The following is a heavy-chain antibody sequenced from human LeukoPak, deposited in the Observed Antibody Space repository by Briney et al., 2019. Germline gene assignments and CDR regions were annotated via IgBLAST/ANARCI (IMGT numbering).Heavy chain of an antibody. CDR2: ISSNGGST. CDR3: ARDPGSGSYHYYFDC. CDR1: GFTFSSYA. V-gene: IGHV3-64*01. D-gene: IGHD1-26*01. J-gene: IGHJ4*01. Sequence: PGGSLRLSCAASGFTFSSYAMHWVRQAPGKGLEYVSAISSNGGSTYYANSVKGRLTISRDNSKNTLYLQMGSLRAEDTAVYYCARDPGSGSYHYYFDCWGQGTLVTVSS.